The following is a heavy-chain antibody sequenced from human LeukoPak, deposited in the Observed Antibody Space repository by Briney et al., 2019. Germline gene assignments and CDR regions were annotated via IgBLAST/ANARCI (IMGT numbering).Heavy chain of an antibody. Sequence: GGSLRLSCAASGFTFSDYYMGWIRQAPGKGLEWVSYISSSGSTIYYADSVKGRFTISRDNAKNSLYLQMNSLRAEDTAVYYCAREMTTVTSPYYYYYYYMDVWGKGTTVTVSS. V-gene: IGHV3-11*01. CDR3: AREMTTVTSPYYYYYYYMDV. CDR1: GFTFSDYY. CDR2: ISSSGSTI. D-gene: IGHD4-17*01. J-gene: IGHJ6*03.